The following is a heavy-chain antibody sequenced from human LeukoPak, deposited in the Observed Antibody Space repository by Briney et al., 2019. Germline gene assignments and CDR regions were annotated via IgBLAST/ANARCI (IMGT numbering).Heavy chain of an antibody. CDR1: TFTKAW. J-gene: IGHJ4*02. CDR3: TTEYFGGFEY. CDR2: VKNRGDGMAT. D-gene: IGHD3-16*01. V-gene: IGHV3-15*07. Sequence: PGRSLRLSCVLSTFTKAWMNWVRQAPGKGLEWVGRVKNRGDGMATDYAAPVKGRFIISRDDSKKTVYLQMDSLKTEDTAVYFCTTEYFGGFEYWGQGTLVTVSS.